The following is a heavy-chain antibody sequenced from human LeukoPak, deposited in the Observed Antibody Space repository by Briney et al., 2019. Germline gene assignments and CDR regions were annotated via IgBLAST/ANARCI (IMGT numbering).Heavy chain of an antibody. CDR2: IVVGSGNT. V-gene: IGHV1-58*02. D-gene: IGHD3-22*01. J-gene: IGHJ4*02. CDR3: AADLNYYDSSGSGDY. CDR1: GFTFTSSA. Sequence: SVKVSCTASGFTFTSSAMQWVRQARGHRLEWIGWIVVGSGNTNYAQKFQERVTITRDMSTSTAYMELTSLRSEDTAVYYCAADLNYYDSSGSGDYWGQGTLVTVSS.